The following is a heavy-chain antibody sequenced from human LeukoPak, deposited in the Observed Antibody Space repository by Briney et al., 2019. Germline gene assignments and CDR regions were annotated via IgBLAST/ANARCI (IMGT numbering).Heavy chain of an antibody. J-gene: IGHJ6*03. CDR1: GGSISSSSYY. CDR3: ARDLLEDYVWGSYRNYMDV. D-gene: IGHD3-16*02. Sequence: PSETLSLTCTVSGGSISSSSYYWGWIRQPPGKGLEWIGSIYYSGSTYYNPSLKSRVTISVDTSKNQFSLKLSSATAADTAVYYCARDLLEDYVWGSYRNYMDVWGKGTTVTVSS. V-gene: IGHV4-39*07. CDR2: IYYSGST.